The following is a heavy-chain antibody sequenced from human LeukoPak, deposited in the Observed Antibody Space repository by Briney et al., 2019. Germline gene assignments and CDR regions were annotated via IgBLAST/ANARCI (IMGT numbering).Heavy chain of an antibody. Sequence: ASVKVSCKASGGTFSSYTISWVRQAPGQGLEWMGRIIPILGIANYAQKFQGRVTITADKSTSTAYMELSSLRSEDTAVYYCARGGSTSWNEAIYWFDPWGQRTLVTVSS. CDR3: ARGGSTSWNEAIYWFDP. V-gene: IGHV1-69*02. D-gene: IGHD2-2*01. J-gene: IGHJ5*02. CDR1: GGTFSSYT. CDR2: IIPILGIA.